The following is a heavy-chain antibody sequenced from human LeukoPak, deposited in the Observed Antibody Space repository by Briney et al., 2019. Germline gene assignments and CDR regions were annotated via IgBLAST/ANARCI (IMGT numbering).Heavy chain of an antibody. Sequence: SQTLSLTCTVSGGSISSYYWSWIRQPPGKGLEWIGYIYYSGSTNYNPSLKSRVTISVDTSKNQFSLKLSSVTAADTAVYYCARGERYFDWSPGFDYWGQGTLVTVSS. CDR2: IYYSGST. J-gene: IGHJ4*02. V-gene: IGHV4-59*01. CDR1: GGSISSYY. D-gene: IGHD3-9*01. CDR3: ARGERYFDWSPGFDY.